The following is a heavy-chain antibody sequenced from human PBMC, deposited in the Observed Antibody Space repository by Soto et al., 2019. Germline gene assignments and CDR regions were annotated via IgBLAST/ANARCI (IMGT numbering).Heavy chain of an antibody. V-gene: IGHV1-18*03. CDR2: ISTYSGNT. Sequence: ASVKVSCKASGYRFSSYGICWVRQAPGQGLKWMGCISTYSGNTNFAQDFRDRLTMTTDQYTNTAYMELRSLRSDDMAVYYCVRVNEGVYYDTSGYYDXWGQGTLVTASX. CDR3: VRVNEGVYYDTSGYYDX. CDR1: GYRFSSYG. J-gene: IGHJ4*02. D-gene: IGHD3-22*01.